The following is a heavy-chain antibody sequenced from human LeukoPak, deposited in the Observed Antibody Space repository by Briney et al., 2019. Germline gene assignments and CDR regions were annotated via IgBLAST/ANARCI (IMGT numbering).Heavy chain of an antibody. J-gene: IGHJ1*01. D-gene: IGHD2-21*02. V-gene: IGHV4-59*01. CDR2: IYYSGST. CDR3: ARGEGYCGGDCYSHFQH. CDR1: GDSISNFY. Sequence: SETLSLTCAVSGDSISNFYWSWIRQPPGEGLEWIGYIYYSGSTNYNPSLKSRVTISVDTSKNQFSLKLSSVTAADTAVYYCARGEGYCGGDCYSHFQHWGQGTLVTVSS.